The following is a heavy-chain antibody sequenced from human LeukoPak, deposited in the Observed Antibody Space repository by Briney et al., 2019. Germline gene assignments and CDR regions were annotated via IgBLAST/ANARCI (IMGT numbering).Heavy chain of an antibody. CDR2: TRNKANDYTT. V-gene: IGHV3-72*01. D-gene: IGHD6-19*01. CDR3: ARFIAEAGADWLDP. J-gene: IGHJ5*02. CDR1: GFTFSDLY. Sequence: GGSLRLSCAASGFTFSDLYVDWVSQAPGKGLEWVGRTRNKANDYTTEYAAAVKGRFSISRDDSKNSLYMQMNSLNTDDTAVYYCARFIAEAGADWLDPRRQGTLVTVSS.